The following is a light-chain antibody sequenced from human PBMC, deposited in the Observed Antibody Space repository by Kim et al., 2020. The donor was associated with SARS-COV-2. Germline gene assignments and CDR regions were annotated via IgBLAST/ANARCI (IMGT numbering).Light chain of an antibody. J-gene: IGLJ2*01. CDR1: FSNVGSNT. Sequence: GKRATITCTGSFSNVGSNTVNRYQQHPGTAPKLLIFGYNQRPSGVPDRFSGYKSGTSAYLAISGLQSEDEADYYCAAWDDNLNGVGFGGGTQLTVL. V-gene: IGLV1-44*01. CDR3: AAWDDNLNGVG. CDR2: GYN.